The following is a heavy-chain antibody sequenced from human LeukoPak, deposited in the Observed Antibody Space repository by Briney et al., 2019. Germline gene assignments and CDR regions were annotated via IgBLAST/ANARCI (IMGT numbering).Heavy chain of an antibody. V-gene: IGHV1-69*05. D-gene: IGHD3-9*01. CDR3: ARGLGYYDILTGYYGDFDY. J-gene: IGHJ4*02. CDR2: ITPMFGTA. Sequence: SVKVSCKASGGTFSSYDISWVRQAPGQGLEWMGGITPMFGTAKYAQKFQGRVTMTRNTSISTAYMELSSLRSEDTAVYYCARGLGYYDILTGYYGDFDYWGQGTLVTVSS. CDR1: GGTFSSYD.